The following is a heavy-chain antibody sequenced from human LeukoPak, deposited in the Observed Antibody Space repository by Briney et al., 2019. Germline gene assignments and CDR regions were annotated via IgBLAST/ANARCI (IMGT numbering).Heavy chain of an antibody. CDR1: GYTFTGYY. CDR2: MSPRSGNT. D-gene: IGHD7-27*01. Sequence: WASVKVSCKASGYTFTGYYMHWVRQATGQGLEWMGWMSPRSGNTGYAQKFQGRVTMTRSTSISTAYMELSSLRSEDTAVYYCARGPPNWGFDYWGQGTLVTVSS. J-gene: IGHJ4*02. CDR3: ARGPPNWGFDY. V-gene: IGHV1-8*02.